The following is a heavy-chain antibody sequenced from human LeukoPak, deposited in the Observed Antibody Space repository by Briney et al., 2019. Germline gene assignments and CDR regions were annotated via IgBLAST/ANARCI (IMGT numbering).Heavy chain of an antibody. D-gene: IGHD6-6*01. CDR3: ARHSRIAARPGYFDY. J-gene: IGHJ4*02. CDR2: IYPGDSDP. Sequence: GESLKISCKGSGYSFTSYWIGWVRQMPGKGLGWMGIIYPGDSDPRYSPSFQGQVTISADKSISTAYLQWSSLKASDTALYYCARHSRIAARPGYFDYWGQGTLVTVSS. V-gene: IGHV5-51*01. CDR1: GYSFTSYW.